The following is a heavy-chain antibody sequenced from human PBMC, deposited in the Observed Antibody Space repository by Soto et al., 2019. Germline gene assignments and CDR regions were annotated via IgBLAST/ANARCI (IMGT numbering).Heavy chain of an antibody. Sequence: GSLRLACAASGFTFSGSAMHWVRQASGKGLEWVGRIRSKANSYATAYAASVKGRFTISRDDSKNTAYLQMNSLKTEDTAVYYCTVPYYYDSSGYYTGHYYYYYGMDVWGQGTKVTVYS. CDR2: IRSKANSYAT. J-gene: IGHJ6*02. CDR3: TVPYYYDSSGYYTGHYYYYYGMDV. V-gene: IGHV3-73*01. D-gene: IGHD3-22*01. CDR1: GFTFSGSA.